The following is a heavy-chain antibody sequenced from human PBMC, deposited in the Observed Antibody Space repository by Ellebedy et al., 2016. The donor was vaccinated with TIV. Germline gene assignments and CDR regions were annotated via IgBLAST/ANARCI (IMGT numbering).Heavy chain of an antibody. CDR2: ITAGNGNT. J-gene: IGHJ5*02. V-gene: IGHV1-3*01. CDR1: GDTFTRYV. D-gene: IGHD5-18*01. Sequence: AASVKVSCKAPGDTFTRYVMHWVRQAPGQRLQWMGWITAGNGNTKYSQKFQGRVTITRDTSASTAYMELSSLRSEDTAVYYCVTEKYSYGFGPNWFDPWGQGTLVTVSS. CDR3: VTEKYSYGFGPNWFDP.